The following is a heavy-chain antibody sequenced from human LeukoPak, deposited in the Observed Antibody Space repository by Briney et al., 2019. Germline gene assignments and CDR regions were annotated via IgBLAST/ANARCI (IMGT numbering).Heavy chain of an antibody. Sequence: SVKVSCKASGGTFSSYAISWVRQAPGQGLEWMGGIIPIFGTANYAQKFQGRVTMTRDTSTSTVYMELSSLRSEDTAVYYCAGILWWSGSPAPDDAFDIWGQGTMVTVSS. V-gene: IGHV1-69*05. CDR2: IIPIFGTA. J-gene: IGHJ3*02. CDR3: AGILWWSGSPAPDDAFDI. CDR1: GGTFSSYA. D-gene: IGHD2-21*01.